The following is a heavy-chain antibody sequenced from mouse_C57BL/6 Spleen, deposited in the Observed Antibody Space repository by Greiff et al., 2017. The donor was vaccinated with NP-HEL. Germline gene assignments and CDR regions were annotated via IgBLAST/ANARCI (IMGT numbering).Heavy chain of an antibody. J-gene: IGHJ4*01. Sequence: VKLMESGPGLVAPSQSLSITCTVSGFSLTSYGVHWVRQPPGKGLEWLVVIWSDGSTTYNSALKSRLSISKDNSKSQVFLKMNSLQTDDTAMYYCARHPPKNYAMDYWGQGTSVTVSS. CDR1: GFSLTSYG. V-gene: IGHV2-6-1*01. CDR2: IWSDGST. CDR3: ARHPPKNYAMDY.